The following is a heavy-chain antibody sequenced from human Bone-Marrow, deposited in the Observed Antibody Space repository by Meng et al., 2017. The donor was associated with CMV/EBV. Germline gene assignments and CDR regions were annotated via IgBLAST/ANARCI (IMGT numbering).Heavy chain of an antibody. Sequence: ASVKVSCKASGYTFTGYYMHWVRQAPGQGLEWMGWINPNSDGTNDAQKFQGRVTMTRDTSISTAYMELSRLRSDDTAVYYCERPLESVGWGSSWFDPWGQGTLVTVSS. D-gene: IGHD3-16*01. J-gene: IGHJ5*02. CDR3: ERPLESVGWGSSWFDP. CDR1: GYTFTGYY. V-gene: IGHV1-2*02. CDR2: INPNSDGT.